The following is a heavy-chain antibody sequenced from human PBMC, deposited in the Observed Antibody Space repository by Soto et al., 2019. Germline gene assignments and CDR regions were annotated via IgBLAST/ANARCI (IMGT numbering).Heavy chain of an antibody. CDR3: ARGGIVLYFDWLFYPDAFDI. CDR2: INTNTGNP. J-gene: IGHJ3*02. Sequence: GASVKVSCKASGYTFTSYAMNWVRQAPGQGLEWMGWINTNTGNPTYAQGFTGRFVFSLDTSVSTAYLQICSLKAEDTAVYYCARGGIVLYFDWLFYPDAFDIWGQGTMVTVSS. CDR1: GYTFTSYA. D-gene: IGHD3-9*01. V-gene: IGHV7-4-1*01.